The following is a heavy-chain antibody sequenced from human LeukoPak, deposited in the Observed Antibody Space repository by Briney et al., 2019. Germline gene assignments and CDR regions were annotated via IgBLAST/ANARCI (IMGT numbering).Heavy chain of an antibody. J-gene: IGHJ4*02. V-gene: IGHV5-51*01. CDR2: IYPGDSDT. Sequence: ASVKVSCKASGYSFTSYWIGWVRQMPGKGLEWMGIIYPGDSDTRYSPSFQGQVTISADKSISTAYLQWSSLKASDTAMYYCARHSPGADIVVVIAASYYFDYWGQGTLVTVSS. CDR3: ARHSPGADIVVVIAASYYFDY. CDR1: GYSFTSYW. D-gene: IGHD2-15*01.